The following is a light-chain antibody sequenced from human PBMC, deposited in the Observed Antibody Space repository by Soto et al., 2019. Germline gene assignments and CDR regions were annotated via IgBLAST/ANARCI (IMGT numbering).Light chain of an antibody. Sequence: EIVMTQSPATLSVSPGEGATLSCKASQNVYNNLAWYQQRPGQPPRLLIYDASTRATVISARFSGSEYGTEFTLTISSLQSEDVAVYFCQQWRNWPLTFGGGTKVEIK. CDR2: DAS. CDR3: QQWRNWPLT. J-gene: IGKJ4*01. CDR1: QNVYNN. V-gene: IGKV3-15*01.